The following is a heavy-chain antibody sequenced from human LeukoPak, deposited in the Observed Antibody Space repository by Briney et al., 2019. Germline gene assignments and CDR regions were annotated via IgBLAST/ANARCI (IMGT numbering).Heavy chain of an antibody. V-gene: IGHV2-5*02. Sequence: VSGPTLVKPTQTLTLTCTFSGFSLSTSGVGVGWIRQPPGKALEWLALIYWDDDKRYSPSLKSRLTITKDTSKNQVVLTMTNMDPVDTATYYCARRPPPRYCSSTSCYGRWNWFDPWGQGTLVTVSS. CDR1: GFSLSTSGVG. J-gene: IGHJ5*02. D-gene: IGHD2-2*01. CDR3: ARRPPPRYCSSTSCYGRWNWFDP. CDR2: IYWDDDK.